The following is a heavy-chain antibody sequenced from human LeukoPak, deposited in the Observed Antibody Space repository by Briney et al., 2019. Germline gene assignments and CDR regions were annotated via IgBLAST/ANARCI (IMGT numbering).Heavy chain of an antibody. CDR1: GFTFTSYV. D-gene: IGHD2-21*01. CDR3: ARGRGSS. V-gene: IGHV3-48*02. CDR2: IGTRGTTM. J-gene: IGHJ5*02. Sequence: PGGSLRLSCAASGFTFTSYVMNWVRQPPGKGLEWISYIGTRGTTMYYADSVEGRFTISRDNAKNSLYLQMNSLRDEDTAIYYCARGRGSSWGQGTLVTVSS.